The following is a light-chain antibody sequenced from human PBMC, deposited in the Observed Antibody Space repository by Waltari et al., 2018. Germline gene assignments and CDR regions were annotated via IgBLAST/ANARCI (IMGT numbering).Light chain of an antibody. CDR1: QGVSSY. CDR2: DAS. CDR3: QQRTNWPLI. Sequence: EIVLTQSPATLSLSPGERATLSCRASQGVSSYLAWFQQKPGQAPRLLFYDASNRATGIPARCSGSGSGTDFTLTISSLEPEDFAVYYCQQRTNWPLIFGGGTKVEIK. V-gene: IGKV3-11*01. J-gene: IGKJ4*01.